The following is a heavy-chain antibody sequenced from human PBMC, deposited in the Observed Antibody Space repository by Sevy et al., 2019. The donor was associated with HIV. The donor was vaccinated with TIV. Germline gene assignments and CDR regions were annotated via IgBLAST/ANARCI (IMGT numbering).Heavy chain of an antibody. CDR2: ISSSGSNI. D-gene: IGHD6-19*01. J-gene: IGHJ4*02. V-gene: IGHV3-48*03. CDR1: GFPFSSYE. CDR3: AKAGVRVGGTFDLFYFDY. Sequence: GGSLRLSCVASGFPFSSYEMNWVRQAPGKGLEWISYISSSGSNIYYSDSVKGRFTISRDNAKNSLYRQMNSLRAEDTALYYCAKAGVRVGGTFDLFYFDYWGQGTLVTVSS.